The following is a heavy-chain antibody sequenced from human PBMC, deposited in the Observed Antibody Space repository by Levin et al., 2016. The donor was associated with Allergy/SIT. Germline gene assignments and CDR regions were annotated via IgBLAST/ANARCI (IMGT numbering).Heavy chain of an antibody. CDR2: IASSDGTT. J-gene: IGHJ4*02. V-gene: IGHV3-23*01. CDR1: GFTFSDYA. Sequence: GESLKISCAASGFTFSDYAMSWVRQVPGKGLEWVSTIASSDGTTYYADSAKGRFSISRDNSKNTLFLQMNSLRAEDTALYYCAKETKDSGWDGDFDCWGQGTLVTVSS. CDR3: AKETKDSGWDGDFDC. D-gene: IGHD6-19*01.